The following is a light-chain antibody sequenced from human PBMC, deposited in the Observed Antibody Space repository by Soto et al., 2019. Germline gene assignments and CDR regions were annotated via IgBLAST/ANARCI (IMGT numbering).Light chain of an antibody. V-gene: IGLV2-14*03. CDR2: DVS. CDR1: SSDIGAYNF. J-gene: IGLJ1*01. CDR3: SSYTTSNTRQIV. Sequence: QSVLTQPASVSGSPGQSITISCTGTSSDIGAYNFVSWYQQHPGKAPKLMLYDVSNRPSGVSNRFSGSKSGNTASLTISGLQAEDEADYYCSSYTTSNTRQIVFGTGTKVTVL.